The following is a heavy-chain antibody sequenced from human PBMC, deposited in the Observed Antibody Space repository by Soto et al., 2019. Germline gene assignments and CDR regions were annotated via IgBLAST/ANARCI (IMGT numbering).Heavy chain of an antibody. CDR1: GFTFSSYA. V-gene: IGHV3-30-3*01. CDR2: ISFDGSNR. CDR3: ARSITGTLESYSFDY. D-gene: IGHD1-7*01. J-gene: IGHJ4*02. Sequence: QVQLVESGGGVVQPGRSLRVSCAASGFTFSSYAMHWVRQAPGKGLEWVAVISFDGSNRYYADSVKGRFTISRDSSKNTLYLQMNSLRPEDTAVYCCARSITGTLESYSFDYWGQGTLVTVSS.